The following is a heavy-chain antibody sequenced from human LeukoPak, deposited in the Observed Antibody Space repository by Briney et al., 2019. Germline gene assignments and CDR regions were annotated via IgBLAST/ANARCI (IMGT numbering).Heavy chain of an antibody. CDR2: INHNGNVN. J-gene: IGHJ5*02. CDR3: ARRGDYYDSSGTNWFDP. CDR1: GFTFSSYW. D-gene: IGHD3-22*01. Sequence: GSLRLSCAVSGFTFSSYWMNWARQAPGKGLEWVASINHNGNVNYYVDSVKGRFTISRDNAKNSPYLQMSNLRAEDTAVYYCARRGDYYDSSGTNWFDPWGQGTLVTVSS. V-gene: IGHV3-7*03.